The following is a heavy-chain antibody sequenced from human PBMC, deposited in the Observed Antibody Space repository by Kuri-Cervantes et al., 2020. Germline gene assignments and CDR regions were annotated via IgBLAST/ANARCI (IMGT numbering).Heavy chain of an antibody. Sequence: ASVKVSCKASGYTFTGYYMHWVRQAPGQGLEWMGWINPNSGGTNYAQKFQGRVTMTEDTSTDTAYMEPSSLRSEDTAVYYCATDVPLSGSYYYLLVYWGQGTLVTVSS. V-gene: IGHV1-2*02. D-gene: IGHD1-26*01. J-gene: IGHJ4*02. CDR2: INPNSGGT. CDR3: ATDVPLSGSYYYLLVY. CDR1: GYTFTGYY.